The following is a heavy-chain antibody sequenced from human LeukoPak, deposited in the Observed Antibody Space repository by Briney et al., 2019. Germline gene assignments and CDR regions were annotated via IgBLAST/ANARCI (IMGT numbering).Heavy chain of an antibody. J-gene: IGHJ4*02. Sequence: SETLTLTCTASGGSISSYYWSWIRQPPGKGLEWIGYIYYSGSTSYNPSLMSRVTISVDTSKNQFSLKLSSVTAADTDVYYCERPLTGTTLIFDYWGKGILVTASS. CDR3: ERPLTGTTLIFDY. CDR1: GGSISSYY. CDR2: IYYSGST. V-gene: IGHV4-59*01. D-gene: IGHD1-7*01.